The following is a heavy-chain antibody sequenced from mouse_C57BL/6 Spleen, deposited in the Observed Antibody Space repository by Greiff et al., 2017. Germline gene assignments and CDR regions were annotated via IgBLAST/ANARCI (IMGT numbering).Heavy chain of an antibody. V-gene: IGHV1-50*01. CDR3: ARGDYRDGAMDY. Sequence: QQSCPASGYTFTSYWMQWVKQRPGQGLEWIGEIDPSDSYTNYNQKFKGTTTLTVDTSSSTAYMQLSSLTSEDSAVDYCARGDYRDGAMDYWGQGTSVTVSS. CDR1: GYTFTSYW. CDR2: IDPSDSYT. J-gene: IGHJ4*01. D-gene: IGHD5-5*01.